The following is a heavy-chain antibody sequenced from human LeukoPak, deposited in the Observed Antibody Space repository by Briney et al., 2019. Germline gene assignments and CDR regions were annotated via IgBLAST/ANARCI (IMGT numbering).Heavy chain of an antibody. D-gene: IGHD2-2*01. CDR3: ARHRGEYCSSTSCPVTTWFDP. V-gene: IGHV1-2*02. CDR2: INPNSGDT. Sequence: ASVKVSCKTSGYTFSDYYIHWIRQAPGQGLEWVGWINPNSGDTDYAQKFQGRVTVTRDTSISTAYMELGRLRSDDTAVYYCARHRGEYCSSTSCPVTTWFDPWGQGTLVTVSS. J-gene: IGHJ5*02. CDR1: GYTFSDYY.